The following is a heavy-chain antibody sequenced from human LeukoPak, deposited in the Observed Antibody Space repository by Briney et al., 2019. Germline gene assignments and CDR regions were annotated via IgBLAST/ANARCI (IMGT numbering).Heavy chain of an antibody. J-gene: IGHJ4*02. Sequence: PGGSLRLSCAASGFTFSTYSMNWVRQVPGKGLEWVSSISSSSSYIYYTDSVKGRFTISRDNAKNSLYLQMNSPRAEDTAVYYCARDSSTIIDYWGQGTLVTVSS. CDR2: ISSSSSYI. D-gene: IGHD2-2*01. V-gene: IGHV3-21*01. CDR1: GFTFSTYS. CDR3: ARDSSTIIDY.